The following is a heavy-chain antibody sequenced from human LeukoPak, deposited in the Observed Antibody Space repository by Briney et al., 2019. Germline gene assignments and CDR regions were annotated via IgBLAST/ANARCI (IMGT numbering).Heavy chain of an antibody. J-gene: IGHJ6*03. CDR1: GFTFSSYW. V-gene: IGHV4-59*12. Sequence: GSLRLSCAASGFTFSSYWMSWVRQAPGKGLEWIGYIYYSGSTYYNPSLKSRVTISVDTSKNQFSLKLSSVTAADTAVYYCARDSGSYYAYYYYMDVWGKGTTVTISS. CDR2: IYYSGST. D-gene: IGHD1-26*01. CDR3: ARDSGSYYAYYYYMDV.